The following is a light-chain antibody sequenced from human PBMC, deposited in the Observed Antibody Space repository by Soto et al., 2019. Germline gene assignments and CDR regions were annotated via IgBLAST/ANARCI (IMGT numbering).Light chain of an antibody. V-gene: IGKV1-27*01. J-gene: IGKJ3*01. CDR3: QKCNSAPFT. CDR1: QGIGSY. CDR2: AAS. Sequence: DIQMTQSPSSLSASIGDRVTITCRASQGIGSYLAWNQQKPGKVPKLLIYAASTLQSGVPSRFSGSGSGTDFTLSISSLQPEDIATYYCQKCNSAPFTFGPGTKVDIK.